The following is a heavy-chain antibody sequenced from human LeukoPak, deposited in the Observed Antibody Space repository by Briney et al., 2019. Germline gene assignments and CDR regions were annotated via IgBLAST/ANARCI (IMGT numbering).Heavy chain of an antibody. J-gene: IGHJ4*02. CDR3: AKVLGRGQYSSGWPNDY. V-gene: IGHV3-23*01. Sequence: GGSLRLSCAASRFTFSSYAMSWVRQAPGKGLEWVSAISGSGGSTYYADSVKGRFTISRDNSKNTLYLQMNSLRAEDTAVYYCAKVLGRGQYSSGWPNDYWGQGTLVTVSS. CDR2: ISGSGGST. D-gene: IGHD6-19*01. CDR1: RFTFSSYA.